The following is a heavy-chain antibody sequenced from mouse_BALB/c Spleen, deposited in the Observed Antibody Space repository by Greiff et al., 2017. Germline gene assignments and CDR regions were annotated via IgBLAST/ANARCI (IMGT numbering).Heavy chain of an antibody. CDR2: ISYSGST. CDR1: GDSITSGY. J-gene: IGHJ4*01. D-gene: IGHD2-4*01. CDR3: ARNPSYDYDLYYYAMDY. Sequence: VQLQQSGPSLVKPSQTLSLTCSVTGDSITSGYWNWIRKFPGNKLEYMGYISYSGSTYYNPSLKSRISITRDTSKNQYYLQLNSVTTEDTATYYCARNPSYDYDLYYYAMDYWGQGTSVTVSS. V-gene: IGHV3-8*02.